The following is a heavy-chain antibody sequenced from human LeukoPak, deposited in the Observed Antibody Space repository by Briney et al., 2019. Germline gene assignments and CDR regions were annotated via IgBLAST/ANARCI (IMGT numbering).Heavy chain of an antibody. CDR2: ISSSSSTM. D-gene: IGHD2-2*01. Sequence: GGSLRLSCAASGFTFSSSSMNWVRQAPGKGLEWVSYISSSSSTMYYADSVKGRFTVSRDNAKNSLYLQMNSLRAEDTAVYYCARDLCTNTICSFDYWGQGTLVTVSS. CDR3: ARDLCTNTICSFDY. V-gene: IGHV3-48*01. J-gene: IGHJ4*02. CDR1: GFTFSSSS.